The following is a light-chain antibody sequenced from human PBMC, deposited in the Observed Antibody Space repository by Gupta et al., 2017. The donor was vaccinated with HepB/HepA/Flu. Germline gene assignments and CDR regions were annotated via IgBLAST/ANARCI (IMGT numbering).Light chain of an antibody. CDR1: QSISYY. J-gene: IGKJ1*01. CDR2: AAS. Sequence: DIHMTQSPSSLSASEGDRVTITCRASQSISYYLNWYQQKPGKAPKLLIYAASTVHSGVPSRFSGGGSGTDFTLTISRLQPEDFATYYCQQWDSTPPSFGQGTKVEVK. V-gene: IGKV1-39*01. CDR3: QQWDSTPPS.